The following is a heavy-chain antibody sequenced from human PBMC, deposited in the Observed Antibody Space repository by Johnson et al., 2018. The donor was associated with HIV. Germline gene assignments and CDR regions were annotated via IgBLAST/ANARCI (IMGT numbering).Heavy chain of an antibody. CDR2: ISYDGINK. D-gene: IGHD5-12*01. CDR3: AKDLLIKLYSADAFNI. CDR1: GITFSSNS. Sequence: QVQLVESGGGAVQPGRSLRLSCAASGITFSSNSMHWVRQVPGKGLEWVAFISYDGINKHYADSVKGRFTISRDNSKNTLYLQMNSLRAEDTAVYYCAKDLLIKLYSADAFNIWGQGTMVTVAS. J-gene: IGHJ3*02. V-gene: IGHV3-30-3*01.